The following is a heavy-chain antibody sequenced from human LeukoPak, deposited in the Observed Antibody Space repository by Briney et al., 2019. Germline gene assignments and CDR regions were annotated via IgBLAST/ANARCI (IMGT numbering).Heavy chain of an antibody. J-gene: IGHJ6*02. Sequence: GGSLRLSCAASGFTFSSYAMSWLRQAPGKGLEWVSAISGSGGSTYYADSVKGRVTISRDNSKNTLYLQMNSLRAEDTAVYYCAKGIAAYYYYGMDVWGQGTTVIVSS. V-gene: IGHV3-23*01. D-gene: IGHD6-13*01. CDR2: ISGSGGST. CDR1: GFTFSSYA. CDR3: AKGIAAYYYYGMDV.